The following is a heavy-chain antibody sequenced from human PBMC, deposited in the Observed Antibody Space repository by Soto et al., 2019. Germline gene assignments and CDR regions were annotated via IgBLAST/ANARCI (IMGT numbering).Heavy chain of an antibody. CDR1: GYTFTSYY. J-gene: IGHJ6*02. V-gene: IGHV1-46*01. D-gene: IGHD3-10*01. Sequence: SVKVSCKASGYTFTSYYMHWVRQAPGQGLEWMGIIRPSGGSTTYAQKFQGRVTMTRDTSTSTVYMELSSLRSEDTAVYYCATYYGSGSYFPDHYYYGMDVWGQGTTVTVSS. CDR2: IRPSGGST. CDR3: ATYYGSGSYFPDHYYYGMDV.